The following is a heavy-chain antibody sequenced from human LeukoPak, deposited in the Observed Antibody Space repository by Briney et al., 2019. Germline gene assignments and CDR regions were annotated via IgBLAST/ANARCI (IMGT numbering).Heavy chain of an antibody. D-gene: IGHD2-2*01. CDR1: GGSISSYY. J-gene: IGHJ5*02. Sequence: SETLSLTCTVSGGSISSYYWSWIRQPAGKGLEWIGRIYTSGSTNYNPSLKSRVTMLVDTSKNQFSLKLSSVTAADTAVYYCAGRYCSSTSCYLRGFDPWGQGTLVTVSS. CDR2: IYTSGST. V-gene: IGHV4-4*07. CDR3: AGRYCSSTSCYLRGFDP.